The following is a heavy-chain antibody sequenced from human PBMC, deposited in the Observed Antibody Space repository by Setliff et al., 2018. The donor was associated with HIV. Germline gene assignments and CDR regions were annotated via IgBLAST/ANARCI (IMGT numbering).Heavy chain of an antibody. J-gene: IGHJ4*02. V-gene: IGHV3-7*01. D-gene: IGHD3-10*01. CDR1: GFIFTDYW. Sequence: GGSLRLSCAASGFIFTDYWMSWVRQAPGKGLEWVANIHKNGQSEKYYVDSVKGRFTIARDNTQNLVFLDMNSLGVEDTAVYYCAGSRGYFVKADWGQGTLVTVSS. CDR3: AGSRGYFVKAD. CDR2: IHKNGQSEK.